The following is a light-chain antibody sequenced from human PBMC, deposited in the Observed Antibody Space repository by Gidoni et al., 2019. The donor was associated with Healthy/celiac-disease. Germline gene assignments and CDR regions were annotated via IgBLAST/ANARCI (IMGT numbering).Light chain of an antibody. CDR1: QSVLYSSNNKNY. J-gene: IGKJ2*01. CDR3: QQDYSTPRT. CDR2: WAS. V-gene: IGKV4-1*01. Sequence: DIVMTQSPDSLAVSLGERATINCKSSQSVLYSSNNKNYLAWYQQKPGQPPKLLIYWASTRESGVPDRLSGSGSGTDLTLTISSLQAEDVAVYYCQQDYSTPRTFGQGTKLEIK.